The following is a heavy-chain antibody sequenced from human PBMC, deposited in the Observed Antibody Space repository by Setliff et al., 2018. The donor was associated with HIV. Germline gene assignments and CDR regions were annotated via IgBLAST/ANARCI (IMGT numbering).Heavy chain of an antibody. V-gene: IGHV1-69*05. J-gene: IGHJ4*02. CDR1: GGTLSSYA. D-gene: IGHD3-3*01. Sequence: ASVKVSCKASGGTLSSYAISWVRQAPGQGLEWMGGIVALFGAANYAPQLQGRITMTTDTSTSTAYMELRGLISDDTAVYFCARAPRIFPEFNNPHPHFDHWGQGTLVTVSS. CDR2: IVALFGAA. CDR3: ARAPRIFPEFNNPHPHFDH.